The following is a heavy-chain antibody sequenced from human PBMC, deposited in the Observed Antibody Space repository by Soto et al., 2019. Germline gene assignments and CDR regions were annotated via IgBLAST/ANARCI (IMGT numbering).Heavy chain of an antibody. Sequence: PGESLKISCKGSGYSFTSYWISWVRQMPGKGLEWMGIIYPGDSDTRYSPSFQGQVTISADKSISTAYLQWSSLKASDTAMYYCARIPIQYSSSSSFDYWGQGTLVTVSS. D-gene: IGHD6-6*01. CDR1: GYSFTSYW. V-gene: IGHV5-51*01. CDR3: ARIPIQYSSSSSFDY. J-gene: IGHJ4*02. CDR2: IYPGDSDT.